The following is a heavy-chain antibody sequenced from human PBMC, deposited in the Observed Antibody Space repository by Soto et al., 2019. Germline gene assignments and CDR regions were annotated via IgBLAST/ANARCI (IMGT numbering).Heavy chain of an antibody. CDR2: ISAYNGNT. CDR3: ARISYCSGGSCYSGSPYYYYYGMDV. CDR1: GYTFTSYG. Sequence: GASVKVSCKASGYTFTSYGISWVRQAPGQGLEWMGWISAYNGNTNYAQKLQGRVTMTTDTSTSTAYMELRSLRSDDTAMYYCARISYCSGGSCYSGSPYYYYYGMDVWGQGTTVTVSS. V-gene: IGHV1-18*01. J-gene: IGHJ6*02. D-gene: IGHD2-15*01.